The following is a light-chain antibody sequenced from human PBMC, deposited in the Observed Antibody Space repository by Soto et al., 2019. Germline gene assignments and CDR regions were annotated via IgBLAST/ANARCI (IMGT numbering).Light chain of an antibody. CDR1: QSVTSTY. CDR2: GAS. CDR3: QYYGSSPPTT. J-gene: IGKJ2*01. Sequence: EFVLTQSPGTLSLSPGERAILSCRASQSVTSTYISWYQQKPGQAPRLLIYGASSRATGITDRISGSRSGTAFSLTISRLEAEEFAVYYCQYYGSSPPTTFGQGTKLEIK. V-gene: IGKV3-20*01.